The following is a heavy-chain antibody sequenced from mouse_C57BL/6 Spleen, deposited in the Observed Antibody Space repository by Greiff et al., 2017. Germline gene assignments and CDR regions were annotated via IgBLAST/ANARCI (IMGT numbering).Heavy chain of an antibody. Sequence: VQLQESGPELVKPGASVKISCKASGYAFSSSWKNWVKQRPGKGLEWIGRIYPGDGDTNYNGKFKGKATLTADKSSSTAYMQLSSLTSEDSAVYFCARDDYDVDWFAYWGQGTLVTVSA. J-gene: IGHJ3*01. CDR3: ARDDYDVDWFAY. D-gene: IGHD2-4*01. CDR1: GYAFSSSW. CDR2: IYPGDGDT. V-gene: IGHV1-82*01.